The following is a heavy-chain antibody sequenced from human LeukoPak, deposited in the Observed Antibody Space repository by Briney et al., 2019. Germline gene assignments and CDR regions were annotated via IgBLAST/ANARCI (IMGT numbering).Heavy chain of an antibody. CDR3: AREELTSCFDY. V-gene: IGHV3-48*04. CDR1: GFTFSSYS. J-gene: IGHJ4*02. Sequence: PGGSLRLSCAASGFTFSSYSMNWVRQAPGKGLEWVSYISSSSSTIYYADSVKGRFTISRDNAKNSLHLQMNSLRAEDTAVYYCAREELTSCFDYWGQGTLVTVSS. D-gene: IGHD2-2*01. CDR2: ISSSSSTI.